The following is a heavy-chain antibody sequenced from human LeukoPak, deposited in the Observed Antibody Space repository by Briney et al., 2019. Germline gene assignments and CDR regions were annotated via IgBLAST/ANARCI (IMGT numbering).Heavy chain of an antibody. D-gene: IGHD1-26*01. CDR2: INHSGST. Sequence: SSETLSLTCTVSGGSISSSSYYWGWIRQPPGKGLEWIGEINHSGSTNYNPSLKSRVTISVDTSKNQFSLKLSSVTAADTAVYYCARDRVGASLLYYYYYMGVWGKGTTVTVSS. V-gene: IGHV4-39*07. CDR1: GGSISSSSYY. CDR3: ARDRVGASLLYYYYYMGV. J-gene: IGHJ6*03.